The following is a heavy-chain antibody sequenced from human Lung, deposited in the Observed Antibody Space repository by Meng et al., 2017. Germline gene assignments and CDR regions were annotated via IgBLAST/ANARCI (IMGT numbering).Heavy chain of an antibody. J-gene: IGHJ4*02. CDR2: INEDGSGT. CDR1: GFTFSSHW. V-gene: IGHV3-74*01. Sequence: VQLVDSVGGLVPPGGSLRLSCAASGFTFSSHWMHWVRQAPGKGLVWVSRINEDGSGTRYADSVKGRFSIFRDNSKNTLYLQMNSLRAEDTAVYYCAKKGWLYWGSGDDYWGQGTLVTVSS. CDR3: AKKGWLYWGSGDDY. D-gene: IGHD7-27*01.